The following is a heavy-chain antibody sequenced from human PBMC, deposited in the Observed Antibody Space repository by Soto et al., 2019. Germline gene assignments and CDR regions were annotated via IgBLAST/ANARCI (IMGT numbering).Heavy chain of an antibody. V-gene: IGHV3-21*01. J-gene: IGHJ4*02. Sequence: EVQLVESGGGLVKPGGSLRLSCAASGFTFSSYSMNWVRQAPGKGLEWVSSISSSSSYIYYADSVKGRFTISRDNAMNSLYLQMNSLRAEDTAVYYCARDRYYYDSSGYYYPFDYWGQGTLVTVSS. CDR1: GFTFSSYS. CDR2: ISSSSSYI. D-gene: IGHD3-22*01. CDR3: ARDRYYYDSSGYYYPFDY.